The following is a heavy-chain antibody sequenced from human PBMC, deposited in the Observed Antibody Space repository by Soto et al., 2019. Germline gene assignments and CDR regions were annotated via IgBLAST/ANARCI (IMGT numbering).Heavy chain of an antibody. CDR2: IYYSGST. Sequence: TLSLTCTVSGGSISSGGYYWSWIRQYPGKGLEWIGYIYYSGSTYYNPSLKSRVTISVDTSKNQFSLKLSSVTAADTAVYYCARVGSRTTDTAMLESGSWDGWFDPWGQGTLVTVSS. D-gene: IGHD5-18*01. J-gene: IGHJ5*02. V-gene: IGHV4-31*03. CDR3: ARVGSRTTDTAMLESGSWDGWFDP. CDR1: GGSISSGGYY.